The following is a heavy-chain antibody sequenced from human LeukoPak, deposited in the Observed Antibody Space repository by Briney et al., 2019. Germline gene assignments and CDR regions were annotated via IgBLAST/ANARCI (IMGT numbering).Heavy chain of an antibody. CDR1: GGTFSSYA. D-gene: IGHD6-13*01. V-gene: IGHV1-69*05. Sequence: SVKVSCKASGGTFSSYAISWVRQAPGQGLEWMGGIIPIFGTANYAQKFQGRVTITTDESTSTAYMELSSLRSEDTAVYYCATVAAAGTLHFDYWGQGTLVTVSS. J-gene: IGHJ4*02. CDR3: ATVAAAGTLHFDY. CDR2: IIPIFGTA.